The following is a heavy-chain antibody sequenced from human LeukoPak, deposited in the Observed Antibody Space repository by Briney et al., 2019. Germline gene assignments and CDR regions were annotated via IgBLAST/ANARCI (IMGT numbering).Heavy chain of an antibody. V-gene: IGHV1-69*13. Sequence: GASVKVSCKASGGTFSSYAISWVRQAPGQGLEWMGGIIPIFGTANYAQKFQGRVTITADESTSTAYMELSSLRTEDTAVYYCARDGAYSSGWYYFDYWGQGTLVTVSS. J-gene: IGHJ4*02. CDR1: GGTFSSYA. CDR2: IIPIFGTA. D-gene: IGHD6-19*01. CDR3: ARDGAYSSGWYYFDY.